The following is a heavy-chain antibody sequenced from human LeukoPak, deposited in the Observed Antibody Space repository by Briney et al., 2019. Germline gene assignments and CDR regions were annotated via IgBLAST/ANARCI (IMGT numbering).Heavy chain of an antibody. CDR2: IYSGGST. D-gene: IGHD2-2*01. CDR1: GFTVSSNY. J-gene: IGHJ4*02. Sequence: GGSLRLSCAASGFTVSSNYMSWVRQAPGKGLEWVSVIYSGGSTYYADSVKGRFSISRDNTQNSLSLQMNSLRAEDTAVYYCARDPYQPLLPGGSFDYWGQGTLVTVSS. V-gene: IGHV3-53*01. CDR3: ARDPYQPLLPGGSFDY.